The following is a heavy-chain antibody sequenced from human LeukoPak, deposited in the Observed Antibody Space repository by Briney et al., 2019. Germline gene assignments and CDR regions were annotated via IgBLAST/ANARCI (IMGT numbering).Heavy chain of an antibody. Sequence: SETLSLTCTVSGGSISSYYWSWIRQPPGKGLEWIGYICYSGSTNYNPYLKSRVTISVDTSKNQFSLKLSSVTAADTAVYYCARDGDSGYDYWGQGTLVTVSS. D-gene: IGHD5-12*01. CDR3: ARDGDSGYDY. V-gene: IGHV4-59*01. J-gene: IGHJ4*02. CDR1: GGSISSYY. CDR2: ICYSGST.